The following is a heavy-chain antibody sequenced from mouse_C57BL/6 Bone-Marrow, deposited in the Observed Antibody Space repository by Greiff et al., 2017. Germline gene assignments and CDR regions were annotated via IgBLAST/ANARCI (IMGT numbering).Heavy chain of an antibody. CDR3: ARDGYGSGFAY. J-gene: IGHJ3*01. D-gene: IGHD1-1*01. CDR2: IYSNGGST. V-gene: IGHV5-6-3*01. Sequence: EVKVVEPGGGLVQPGGSLKLSCAASGFIFSNYGMSWVRQTPDKRLELVATIYSNGGSTYYPDSVKGRFTISRDNAKNTLYLQMSSLKSEDTAMYDCARDGYGSGFAYWGQGTLVTVSA. CDR1: GFIFSNYG.